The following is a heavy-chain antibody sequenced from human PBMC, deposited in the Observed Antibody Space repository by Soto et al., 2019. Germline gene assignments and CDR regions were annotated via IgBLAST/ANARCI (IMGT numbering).Heavy chain of an antibody. CDR3: ARVEFGRFGAS. CDR2: IDHSGDD. CDR1: GESVSSDSW. Sequence: QVQLQESGPRLVKPSGTLSLTCVVSGESVSSDSWWSWVRPPPGKGLEWIGEIDHSGDDNYTPSLKSRVTLSLDKSKNQYSLKLSSVTAADTSFYNSARVEFGRFGASWGQGTPFIVSS. V-gene: IGHV4-4*02. J-gene: IGHJ5*02. D-gene: IGHD3-10*01.